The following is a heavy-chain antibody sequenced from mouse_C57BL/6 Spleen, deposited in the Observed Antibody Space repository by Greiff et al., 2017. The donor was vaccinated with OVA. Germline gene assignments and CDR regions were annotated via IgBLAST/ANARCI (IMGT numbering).Heavy chain of an antibody. Sequence: DVHLVESGPGLVKPSQSLSLTCSVTGYSITSGYYWNWIRQFPGNKLEWMGYISYDGSNNYNPSLKNRISITRDTSKNQFFLKLNSVTTEDTATYYCARALLYGGFAYWGQGTLVTVSA. V-gene: IGHV3-6*01. CDR2: ISYDGSN. CDR1: GYSITSGYY. D-gene: IGHD1-1*01. J-gene: IGHJ3*01. CDR3: ARALLYGGFAY.